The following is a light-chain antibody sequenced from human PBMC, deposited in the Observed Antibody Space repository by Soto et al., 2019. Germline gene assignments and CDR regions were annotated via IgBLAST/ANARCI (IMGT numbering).Light chain of an antibody. Sequence: QSALTQPRSVSGSPGQSVTLSCTGTSSDVGGYNYVSWYQQHPGKAPKLMIYDVSKRPSGVPDRFSGSKSGNTASLTISGLQAEDEADYYCCSYAGSSFVVFGGGTKLTV. J-gene: IGLJ2*01. CDR2: DVS. CDR3: CSYAGSSFVV. CDR1: SSDVGGYNY. V-gene: IGLV2-11*01.